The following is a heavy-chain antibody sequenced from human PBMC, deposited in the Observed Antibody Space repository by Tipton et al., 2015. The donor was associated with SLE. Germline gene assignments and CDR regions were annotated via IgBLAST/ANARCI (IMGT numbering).Heavy chain of an antibody. V-gene: IGHV4-4*02. Sequence: TLSLTCSVAGLSMTTRPWWTWVRQPPGKGLEWVGEVHHTGGNNYNPSLRSRVTISMDTSKSQFSLTLKSVTAADTAVYYCAYWGLWRDDWGQGTLVTVSS. J-gene: IGHJ4*02. CDR3: AYWGLWRDD. CDR2: VHHTGGN. D-gene: IGHD7-27*01. CDR1: GLSMTTRPW.